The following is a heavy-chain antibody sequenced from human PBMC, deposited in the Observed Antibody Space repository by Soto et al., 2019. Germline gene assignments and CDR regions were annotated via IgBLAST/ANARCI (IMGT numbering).Heavy chain of an antibody. V-gene: IGHV4-59*08. J-gene: IGHJ5*02. CDR2: IYHNGNT. CDR1: GGSISSYY. Sequence: KLPETLSLTCTVSGGSISSYYWSWIRQPSGKGLEWIGHIYHNGNTNYNPSLKSRVTISIDTSKTHFSLKLNSVTAADTAVYYCAKIYCSGGSCYPAWFDPWGQGILVTVSS. D-gene: IGHD2-15*01. CDR3: AKIYCSGGSCYPAWFDP.